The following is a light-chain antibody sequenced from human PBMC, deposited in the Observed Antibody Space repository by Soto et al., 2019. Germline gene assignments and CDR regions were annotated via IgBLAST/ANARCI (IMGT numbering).Light chain of an antibody. V-gene: IGKV3-15*01. CDR3: QQYDNAPQT. CDR2: GAS. J-gene: IGKJ2*01. CDR1: QSVSSN. Sequence: EIVMTQSPATLSVSTGERATLSCRASQSVSSNLAWYQQKPGQAPRLLIYGASTRATGIPARFSGSGSGTEFTLTISSLQSEDFAVYYCQQYDNAPQTYGQGTKVDIK.